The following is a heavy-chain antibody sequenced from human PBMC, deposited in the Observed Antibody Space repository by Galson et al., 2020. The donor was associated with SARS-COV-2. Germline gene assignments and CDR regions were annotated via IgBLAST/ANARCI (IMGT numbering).Heavy chain of an antibody. CDR3: ARDMYYTPQAGCYGMDV. Sequence: GESLKISCAASRFTFSNYWMSWFRQAPGKGLEWVANIRQDEGEKYYVDSVKGRFTISRDNAKNSLYLQMSSLRAEDTAVYYCARDMYYTPQAGCYGMDVWGQGTTVIVSS. CDR2: IRQDEGEK. V-gene: IGHV3-7*01. J-gene: IGHJ6*02. CDR1: RFTFSNYW. D-gene: IGHD3-10*01.